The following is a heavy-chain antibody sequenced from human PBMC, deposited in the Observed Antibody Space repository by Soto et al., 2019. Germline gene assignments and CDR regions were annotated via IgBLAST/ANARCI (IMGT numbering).Heavy chain of an antibody. D-gene: IGHD3-9*01. V-gene: IGHV3-23*01. Sequence: GESLKISCAASGFTFSSYAMSWVRQAPGKGLEWVSAISGSGGSTYYADSVKGRFTISRDNSKNTLYLQMNSLRAEDTAVYYCARGQPSEYYDILTGYPDYFDYWGQGTLVTVSS. CDR3: ARGQPSEYYDILTGYPDYFDY. J-gene: IGHJ4*02. CDR2: ISGSGGST. CDR1: GFTFSSYA.